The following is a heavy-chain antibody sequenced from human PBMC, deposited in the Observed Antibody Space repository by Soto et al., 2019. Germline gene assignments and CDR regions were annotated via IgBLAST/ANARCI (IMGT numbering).Heavy chain of an antibody. CDR3: ARASATIAAAAIFDY. Sequence: SETLSLTCAVSGGAISSRKWWSWVRQPPGKGLEWIGEIYQSGSTNYNPSLESRVRMSVDKSRNQFSLKLTSVSAADTAVYYCARASATIAAAAIFDYWGQGTLVTVSS. CDR2: IYQSGST. J-gene: IGHJ4*02. D-gene: IGHD6-13*01. CDR1: GGAISSRKW. V-gene: IGHV4-4*02.